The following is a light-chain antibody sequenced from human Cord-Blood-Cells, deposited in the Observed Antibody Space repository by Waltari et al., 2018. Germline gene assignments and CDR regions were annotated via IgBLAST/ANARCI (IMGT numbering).Light chain of an antibody. Sequence: DIQMTQSPSSLSASVGDRVTITCRASQSISSYLNWYKHKPGKAPKLLIYADSSLQSGVPSRFSGSGSETDFALTISSLQPEDFATYDCQQSYSTPITFGQGTRLEIK. CDR1: QSISSY. CDR3: QQSYSTPIT. J-gene: IGKJ5*01. V-gene: IGKV1-39*01. CDR2: ADS.